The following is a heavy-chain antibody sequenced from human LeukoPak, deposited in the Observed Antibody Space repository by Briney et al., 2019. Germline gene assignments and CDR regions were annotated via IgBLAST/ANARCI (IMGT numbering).Heavy chain of an antibody. J-gene: IGHJ6*02. CDR1: GFTFSSYG. CDR3: ARDPEGYCTNGVCYLSDDYYGMDV. D-gene: IGHD2-8*01. V-gene: IGHV3-30*03. Sequence: GGSLRLSCAASGFTFSSYGMHWVRQAPGKGLEWVAVISYDGSNKYYADSVKGRFTISRDNSKNTLYLQMNSLRAEDTAVYYCARDPEGYCTNGVCYLSDDYYGMDVWGQGTTVTVSS. CDR2: ISYDGSNK.